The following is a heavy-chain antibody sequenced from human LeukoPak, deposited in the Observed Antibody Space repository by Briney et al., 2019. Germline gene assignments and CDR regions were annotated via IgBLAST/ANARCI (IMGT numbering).Heavy chain of an antibody. CDR3: ARDNSVEDTAWWFDP. Sequence: ASVKVSCKASGYTFTGYYMHWARQAPGQGLEWMGIINPSGGSTGYAQKFQGRVTMTRDMSTSTDYMELSSLRSEDTAVYYCARDNSVEDTAWWFDPWGQGTLVTVSS. J-gene: IGHJ5*02. CDR2: INPSGGST. CDR1: GYTFTGYY. V-gene: IGHV1-46*01. D-gene: IGHD4-23*01.